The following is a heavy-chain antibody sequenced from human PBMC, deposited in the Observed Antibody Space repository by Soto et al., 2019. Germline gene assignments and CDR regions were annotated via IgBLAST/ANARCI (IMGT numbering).Heavy chain of an antibody. CDR1: GFTFSDYA. D-gene: IGHD3-22*01. V-gene: IGHV3-23*01. CDR3: ARGDYHDTSGPFSDAFDI. J-gene: IGHJ3*02. Sequence: GGSLRLSCAVSGFTFSDYAMTWVRQAPGKGLEWVATISFGGGNTYYADSVEGRFTISRDNSKNTLFLQMNSLRAEDTAVYYCARGDYHDTSGPFSDAFDIWGQGTMVTVSS. CDR2: ISFGGGNT.